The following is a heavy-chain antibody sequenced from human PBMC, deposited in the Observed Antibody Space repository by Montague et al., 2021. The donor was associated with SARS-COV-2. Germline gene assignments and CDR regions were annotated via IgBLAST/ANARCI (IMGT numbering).Heavy chain of an antibody. J-gene: IGHJ4*02. D-gene: IGHD1-1*01. V-gene: IGHV4-34*01. CDR3: ARGASGY. Sequence: SETLSLTCAVYGGSISDYHWTWIRQSPGGGLEWIGQINYGGSTKYNPSLRSRVTISIDTSKNQFSLKLTSVTAADTAVYYCARGASGYWGQGTLVTVSS. CDR1: GGSISDYH. CDR2: INYGGST.